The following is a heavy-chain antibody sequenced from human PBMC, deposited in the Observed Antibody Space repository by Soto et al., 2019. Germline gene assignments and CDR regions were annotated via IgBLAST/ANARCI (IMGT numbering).Heavy chain of an antibody. CDR2: IYYSGST. CDR3: ARERPDGARLDP. V-gene: IGHV4-30-4*01. Sequence: QVQLQESGPGLVKPSQTLSLTCTVSGGSISSGDYYWSWIRQPPGKGLEWIGYIYYSGSTYYNPSIKDRVTISVDTSKNQFSLKLSSVTAADTAVYYCARERPDGARLDPWGQGTLVTASS. CDR1: GGSISSGDYY. J-gene: IGHJ5*02. D-gene: IGHD6-6*01.